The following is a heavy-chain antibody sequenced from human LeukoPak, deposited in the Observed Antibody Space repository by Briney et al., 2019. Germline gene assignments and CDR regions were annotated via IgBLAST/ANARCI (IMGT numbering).Heavy chain of an antibody. CDR2: VDPEHGEA. D-gene: IGHD6-13*01. CDR1: GYTFTDYY. CDR3: ATSIAAAGSPTLDH. Sequence: ASVKVSCKASGYTFTDYYMHWVQEAPGEGLQWVGRVDPEHGEAKYAEKFQDRVTITADTSTDTAYMQLSSLRSEDTAVYYCATSIAAAGSPTLDHWGQGTLVTVSS. V-gene: IGHV1-69-2*01. J-gene: IGHJ4*02.